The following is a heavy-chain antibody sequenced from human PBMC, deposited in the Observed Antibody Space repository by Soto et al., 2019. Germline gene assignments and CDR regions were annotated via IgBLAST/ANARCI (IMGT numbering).Heavy chain of an antibody. CDR1: GFTFSSYW. Sequence: GGSLRLSCAASGFTFSSYWMSWVRQAPGKGLEWVANIKQDGSEKYYVDSVKGRFTISRGNAKNSLYLQMNSLRAEDTAVYYCARAVRLTLGIPEFSGAFDIWGQGTMVTVSS. J-gene: IGHJ3*02. CDR3: ARAVRLTLGIPEFSGAFDI. V-gene: IGHV3-7*01. D-gene: IGHD3-16*02. CDR2: IKQDGSEK.